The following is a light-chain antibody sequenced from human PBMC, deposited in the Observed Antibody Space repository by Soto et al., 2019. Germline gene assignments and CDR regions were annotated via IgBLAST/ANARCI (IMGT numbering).Light chain of an antibody. Sequence: EFVLTQSPGTLSLSPGERATLSCRASQTVRNNYLAWYQQKPGQAPRLLIYGASTRATGFPARFSGRGSGTEFTLTISCLQSEDFATYYCQQYYSFPWTFGQGTKVDIK. J-gene: IGKJ1*01. CDR2: GAS. CDR1: QTVRNN. V-gene: IGKV3-15*01. CDR3: QQYYSFPWT.